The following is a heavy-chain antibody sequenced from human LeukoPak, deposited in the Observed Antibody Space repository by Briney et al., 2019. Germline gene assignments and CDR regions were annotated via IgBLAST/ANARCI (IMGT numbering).Heavy chain of an antibody. CDR1: GGTFSSYA. CDR2: ISGSGGST. D-gene: IGHD4-17*01. CDR3: ANLPYGDYEDY. J-gene: IGHJ4*02. Sequence: SCKASGGTFSSYAMSCVRQAPGKGLEWVSAISGSGGSTYYADSVKGRFTISRDNSKNTLYLQMNSLRAEDTAVYYCANLPYGDYEDYWGQGTLVTVSS. V-gene: IGHV3-23*01.